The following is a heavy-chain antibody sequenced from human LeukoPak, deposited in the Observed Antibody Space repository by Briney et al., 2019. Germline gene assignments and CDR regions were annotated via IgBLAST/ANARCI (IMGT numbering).Heavy chain of an antibody. V-gene: IGHV3-66*01. CDR1: RFTVTSNY. CDR3: AKDPHSGYDRYYYYGMDV. Sequence: GGSLRLSCAASRFTVTSNYMSWVRQAPGKGLEWVSVIYNGGSTNYADSVKGRFTISRDNSKNTLYLQMNSLRAEDTAVYYCAKDPHSGYDRYYYYGMDVWGQGTTVTVSS. D-gene: IGHD5-12*01. J-gene: IGHJ6*02. CDR2: IYNGGST.